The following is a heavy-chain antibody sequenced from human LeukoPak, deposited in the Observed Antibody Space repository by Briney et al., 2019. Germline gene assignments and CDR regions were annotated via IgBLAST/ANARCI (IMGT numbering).Heavy chain of an antibody. CDR1: GFTFSSYA. Sequence: PGGSLRLSCAASGFTFSSYAMTWVRQAPGKGLEWVSVISGSGDNTDYADSVKGRFTISRDNSKNTLYLQMNSLRAEDTAVYFCAKGYSGSYYSGDDKWGQGTLVSASS. CDR2: ISGSGDNT. V-gene: IGHV3-23*01. J-gene: IGHJ4*02. D-gene: IGHD2-15*01. CDR3: AKGYSGSYYSGDDK.